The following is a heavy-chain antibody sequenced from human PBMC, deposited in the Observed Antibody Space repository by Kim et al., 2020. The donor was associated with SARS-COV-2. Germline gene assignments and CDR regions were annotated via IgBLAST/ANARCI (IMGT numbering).Heavy chain of an antibody. Sequence: GGSLRLSCAASGFTFSSYGMHWVRQAPGKGLEWVAVIWYDGSNKYYADSVKGRFTISRDNSKNTLYLQMNSLRAEDTAVYYCARDARHYYDILTGYYIGGAFDIWGQGTMVTVSS. J-gene: IGHJ3*02. CDR3: ARDARHYYDILTGYYIGGAFDI. CDR1: GFTFSSYG. CDR2: IWYDGSNK. D-gene: IGHD3-9*01. V-gene: IGHV3-33*01.